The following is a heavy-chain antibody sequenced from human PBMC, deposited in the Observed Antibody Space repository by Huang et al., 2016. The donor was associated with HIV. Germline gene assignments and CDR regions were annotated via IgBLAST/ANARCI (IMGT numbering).Heavy chain of an antibody. CDR2: CTTGINNR. J-gene: IGHJ4*02. CDR3: AKDADTSGYDVLGPFGS. CDR1: GFTFRRYA. D-gene: IGHD3-3*01. Sequence: EVLLLESGGGLVQPGGSLRLACVASGFTFRRYAMSWVRQAALKGRGLASGCTTGINNRYYAHSVKGRFAVSRDDSTNTLYLQMNSLRAEDTAVYYCAKDADTSGYDVLGPFGSWGQGTLVTVSS. V-gene: IGHV3-23*03.